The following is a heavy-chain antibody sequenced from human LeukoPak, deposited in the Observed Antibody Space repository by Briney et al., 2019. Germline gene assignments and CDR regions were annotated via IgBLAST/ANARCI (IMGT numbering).Heavy chain of an antibody. V-gene: IGHV3-33*01. D-gene: IGHD5-24*01. CDR3: ARVKVEMATIGWLDP. CDR1: GFTFSNYG. Sequence: GGSLILSCAASGFTFSNYGMHWVRQAPGKGLEWVAVIRYDGTNKYYADSVRGRFTISRDNSKNTLYLQMNSLRADDTAVYYCARVKVEMATIGWLDPWGQGTLVTVSS. CDR2: IRYDGTNK. J-gene: IGHJ5*02.